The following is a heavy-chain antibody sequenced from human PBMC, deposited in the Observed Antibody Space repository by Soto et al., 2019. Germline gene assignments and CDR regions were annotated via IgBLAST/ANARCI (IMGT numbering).Heavy chain of an antibody. CDR1: GGTLSSYA. D-gene: IGHD1-7*01. Sequence: ASVKVSCKASGGTLSSYAIIWVRQAPGQGLEWMGGIIPIFGTANYAQKFQGRVTITADKSTSTAYMELSSLRSEDTAVYYCARRRGITGTTDWGQGTLVTVSS. V-gene: IGHV1-69*06. CDR3: ARRRGITGTTD. J-gene: IGHJ4*02. CDR2: IIPIFGTA.